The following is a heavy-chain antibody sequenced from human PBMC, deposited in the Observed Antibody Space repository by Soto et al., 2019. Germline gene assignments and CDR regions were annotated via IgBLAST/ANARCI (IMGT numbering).Heavy chain of an antibody. Sequence: VGSLRLSCAASGFTFSSYAMHWVRQAPGKGLEWVAVISYDGSNKYYADSVKGRFTISRDNSKNTLYLQMNSLRAEDTAVYYCASGVYYYYYYGMDVWGQGTTVTVSS. CDR2: ISYDGSNK. CDR1: GFTFSSYA. J-gene: IGHJ6*02. CDR3: ASGVYYYYYYGMDV. V-gene: IGHV3-30-3*01. D-gene: IGHD6-13*01.